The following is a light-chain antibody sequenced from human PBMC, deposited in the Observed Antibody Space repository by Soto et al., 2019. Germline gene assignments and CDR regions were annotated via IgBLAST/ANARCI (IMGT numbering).Light chain of an antibody. CDR3: QQYDQWPIT. CDR1: QPVSDK. J-gene: IGKJ5*01. Sequence: AMTQSPANLSLSPLARPPVCCWASQPVSDKLAWYQQKPGQAPRLLIYGASARALGIPARFSGSGSGTEFSFTVTSLQSEDFAVYYCQQYDQWPITFGQGTRLEIK. V-gene: IGKV3-15*01. CDR2: GAS.